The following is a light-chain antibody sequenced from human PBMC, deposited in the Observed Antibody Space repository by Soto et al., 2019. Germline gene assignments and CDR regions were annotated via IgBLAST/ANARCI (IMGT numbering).Light chain of an antibody. CDR1: QSVGSN. Sequence: EIVMTQSPATLSVSPGERATLSCRASQSVGSNLAWYQQKPGQAPRLLMYGASTMATGVPARFSGSGSGAEFTLTISSLQSEDFAVYYCQQYNNRPPWTFGQGTKVEIE. J-gene: IGKJ1*01. CDR3: QQYNNRPPWT. V-gene: IGKV3-15*01. CDR2: GAS.